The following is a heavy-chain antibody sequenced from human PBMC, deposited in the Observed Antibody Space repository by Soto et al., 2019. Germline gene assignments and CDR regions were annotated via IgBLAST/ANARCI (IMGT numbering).Heavy chain of an antibody. CDR2: IYYSGST. J-gene: IGHJ4*02. Sequence: SDPCSVADGSIGDFYRRWIRQSPGKGPEWIGYIYYSGSTNYNPSLKSRVTISVDMPTRLFSLKLNSVTAADTAVYYCARQLGLWQPLDYWGRGTLVTVSS. CDR3: ARQLGLWQPLDY. CDR1: DGSIGDFY. D-gene: IGHD1-1*01. V-gene: IGHV4-59*01.